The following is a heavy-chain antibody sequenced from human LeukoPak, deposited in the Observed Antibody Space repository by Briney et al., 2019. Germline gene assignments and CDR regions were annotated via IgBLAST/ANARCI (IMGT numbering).Heavy chain of an antibody. Sequence: PGGSLRLSCAASGFTFSSYTMHWVRQAPGKGLQWVSSISSGSSYIYYADSVKGRFTISRDNARNSLYLQMNSLRGEDTAIYYCARGADCGADCQHDYYGMDVWGQGTTFTVSS. J-gene: IGHJ6*02. D-gene: IGHD2-21*02. V-gene: IGHV3-21*01. CDR2: ISSGSSYI. CDR1: GFTFSSYT. CDR3: ARGADCGADCQHDYYGMDV.